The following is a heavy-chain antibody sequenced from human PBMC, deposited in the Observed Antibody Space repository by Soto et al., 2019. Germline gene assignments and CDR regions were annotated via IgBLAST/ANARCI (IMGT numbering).Heavy chain of an antibody. Sequence: ASVKVSCKASGYTFTSYGISWVRQAPGQGLEWMGWISAYNGNTNYAQKLQGRVTMTTDTSTSTAYMELRSLRSGDTAVYYCARDYDFWSGPGRNYYYYGMDVWGQGTTVTVSS. CDR2: ISAYNGNT. CDR1: GYTFTSYG. CDR3: ARDYDFWSGPGRNYYYYGMDV. J-gene: IGHJ6*02. V-gene: IGHV1-18*01. D-gene: IGHD3-3*01.